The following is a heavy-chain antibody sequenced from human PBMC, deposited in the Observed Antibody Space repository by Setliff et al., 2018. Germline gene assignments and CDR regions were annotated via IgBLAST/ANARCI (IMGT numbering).Heavy chain of an antibody. D-gene: IGHD3-3*01. CDR3: ATRTPVTFSGVVTTV. Sequence: GASVKVSCKASGLTFTTFSISWVRQAPGQGLEWMGWITNYNGKTDYAQKFQDRVILTTDTSTNTAYMELRNLRPDDKAIYYCATRTPVTFSGVVTTVWGQGSRVTVSS. CDR2: ITNYNGKT. V-gene: IGHV1-18*01. CDR1: GLTFTTFS. J-gene: IGHJ4*02.